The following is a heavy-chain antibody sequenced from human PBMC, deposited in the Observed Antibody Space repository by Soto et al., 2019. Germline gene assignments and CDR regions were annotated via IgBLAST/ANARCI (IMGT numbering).Heavy chain of an antibody. Sequence: QVQLVESGGGVVQPGRSLRLSCAASGFTFSSYGMHWVRQAPGKGLEWVAVIWYDGSNKYYADSVKGRFTISRDNSKNTLYLQMNSLRAEDTAVYYCARGENYYDSSGYSYYFDYWGQGTLVTVSS. CDR2: IWYDGSNK. J-gene: IGHJ4*02. D-gene: IGHD3-22*01. CDR1: GFTFSSYG. V-gene: IGHV3-33*01. CDR3: ARGENYYDSSGYSYYFDY.